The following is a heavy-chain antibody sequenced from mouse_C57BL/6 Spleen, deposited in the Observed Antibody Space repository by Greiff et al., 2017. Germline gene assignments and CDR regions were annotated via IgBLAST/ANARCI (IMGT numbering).Heavy chain of an antibody. D-gene: IGHD2-2*01. V-gene: IGHV14-4*01. CDR1: GFNIKDDY. J-gene: IGHJ4*01. CDR3: MGIYYCYDDGYYAMDY. Sequence: EVKLQESGAELVRPGASVKLSCTASGFNIKDDYMHWVKQRPEQGLEWIGWIDPENGDTEYASKFQGKATITADTSSNTAYLQLSSLTSEDTAVYYCMGIYYCYDDGYYAMDYWGQGTSVTVSS. CDR2: IDPENGDT.